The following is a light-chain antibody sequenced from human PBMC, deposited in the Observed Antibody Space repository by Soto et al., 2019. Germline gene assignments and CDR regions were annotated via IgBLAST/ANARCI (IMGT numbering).Light chain of an antibody. CDR3: QQFNNYPQLT. CDR1: QGISSA. J-gene: IGKJ4*01. V-gene: IGKV1D-13*01. Sequence: AIQLTQSPSSLSACVGDRVTITCRASQGISSALAWYQQKPGKAPKLLIYDASSLESGVPSRFSGSGSGTDFTLTISSLQPEDFATYYCQQFNNYPQLTFGGGTKVEIQ. CDR2: DAS.